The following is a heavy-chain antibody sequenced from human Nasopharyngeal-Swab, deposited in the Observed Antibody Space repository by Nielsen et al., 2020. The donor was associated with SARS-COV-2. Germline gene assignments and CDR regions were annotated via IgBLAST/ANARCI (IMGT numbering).Heavy chain of an antibody. D-gene: IGHD3-16*01. J-gene: IGHJ6*02. CDR2: ISSSSTYI. CDR1: GFTFSTYG. CDR3: ASEITSRMDV. Sequence: GESLKISCATSGFTFSTYGMNWVRQAPGKGLEWVSSISSSSTYIYYADSVKGRFTISRDNAKNSLYLQMNSLRAEDTAVYYCASEITSRMDVWGQGTTVTVSS. V-gene: IGHV3-21*01.